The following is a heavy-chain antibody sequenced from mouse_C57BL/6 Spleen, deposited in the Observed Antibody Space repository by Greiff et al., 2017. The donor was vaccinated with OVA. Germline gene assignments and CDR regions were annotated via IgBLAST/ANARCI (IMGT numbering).Heavy chain of an antibody. Sequence: EVKVEESGGGLVQPGGSMKLSCVASGFTFSNYWMNWVRQSPEKGLEWVAQIRLKSDNYATHYAESVKGRFTISRDDSKSSVYLQMNNLRAEDTGIYYCTQTGTDWYFDGWGTGTTVTVSS. D-gene: IGHD4-1*01. V-gene: IGHV6-3*01. J-gene: IGHJ1*03. CDR3: TQTGTDWYFDG. CDR2: IRLKSDNYAT. CDR1: GFTFSNYW.